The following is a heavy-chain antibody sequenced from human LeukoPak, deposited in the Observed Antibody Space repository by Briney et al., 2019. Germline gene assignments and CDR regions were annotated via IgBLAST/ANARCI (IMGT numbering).Heavy chain of an antibody. J-gene: IGHJ6*02. V-gene: IGHV3-7*01. CDR2: IKQDGSEK. CDR1: GFTFSSYW. D-gene: IGHD3-10*01. CDR3: ARDRPAAFGELFDYYYGMDV. Sequence: PGGSLRLSCAASGFTFSSYWMSWVRQAPGKGLEWVANIKQDGSEKYYVDSVKGRFTISRDNAKNSLYLQMNSLRAEDTAVYYCARDRPAAFGELFDYYYGMDVWGQGTTVTVSS.